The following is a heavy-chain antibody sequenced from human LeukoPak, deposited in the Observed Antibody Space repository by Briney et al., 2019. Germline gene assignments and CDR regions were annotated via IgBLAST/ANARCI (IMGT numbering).Heavy chain of an antibody. D-gene: IGHD2-2*01. CDR2: IKEDGSEK. J-gene: IGHJ4*02. CDR3: ARDLEGSCCVFDY. CDR1: GFPLSSYW. V-gene: IGHV3-7*01. Sequence: GGPLRLSCAASGFPLSSYWMICLRDAPGRGLVWVAKIKEDGSEKYYKDSPKGRFTISRDNSKNTLYLQMNSLRAEDTAVYYCARDLEGSCCVFDYWGQGTLVTVSS.